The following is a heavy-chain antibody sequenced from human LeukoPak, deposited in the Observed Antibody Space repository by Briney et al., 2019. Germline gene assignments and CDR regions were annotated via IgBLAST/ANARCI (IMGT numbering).Heavy chain of an antibody. D-gene: IGHD4-17*01. CDR3: AREWTNDYGDFLDY. CDR2: INPNSGGT. V-gene: IGHV1-2*02. Sequence: ASVKVSRKASGYTFTGYYMHWVRQAPGQGLEWMGWINPNSGGTNYAQKFQGRVTMTRDTSISTAYMELSRLRSDDTAVYYCAREWTNDYGDFLDYWGQGTLVTVSS. J-gene: IGHJ4*02. CDR1: GYTFTGYY.